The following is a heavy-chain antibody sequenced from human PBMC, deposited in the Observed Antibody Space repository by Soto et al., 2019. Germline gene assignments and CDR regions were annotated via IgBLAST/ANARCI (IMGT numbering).Heavy chain of an antibody. CDR3: ARDNRNGDYYYYYGMDV. Sequence: QVQLVQSGAEVKKPGASVKVSCKASGYTFTSYGISWVRQAPGQGLEWMGWISAYNGNTNYAQKLQGRVTMTTDTSTSTAYMELRSLRSDDTAVYYCARDNRNGDYYYYYGMDVWGRGTTVTVSS. CDR2: ISAYNGNT. V-gene: IGHV1-18*01. J-gene: IGHJ6*02. CDR1: GYTFTSYG. D-gene: IGHD4-17*01.